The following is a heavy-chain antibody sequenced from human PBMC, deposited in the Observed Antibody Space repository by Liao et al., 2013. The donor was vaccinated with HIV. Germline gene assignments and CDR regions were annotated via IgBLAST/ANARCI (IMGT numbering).Heavy chain of an antibody. D-gene: IGHD1-1*01. CDR1: GGSISGYY. CDR2: VYYAGNV. J-gene: IGHJ6*03. V-gene: IGHV4-59*01. CDR3: ARGGQESWSYMDV. Sequence: QVQLQESGPGLIKPSETLSLTCTVSGGSISGYYWSWIRQPAGKGLEWIGSVYYAGNVYYNPSLKSRVTISVDTSKDQFSLKLNSVTAADTAVYHCARGGQESWSYMDVWGKGTTVTVSS.